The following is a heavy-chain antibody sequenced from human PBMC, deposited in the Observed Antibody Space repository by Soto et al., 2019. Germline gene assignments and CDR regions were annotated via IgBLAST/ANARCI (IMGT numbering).Heavy chain of an antibody. J-gene: IGHJ5*02. CDR1: GGSFSGYY. V-gene: IGHV4-34*01. CDR2: INHSRST. D-gene: IGHD6-13*01. Sequence: QVQLQQWGAGLLKPSETLSLTCAVYGGSFSGYYWSWIRQPPGKGLEWIGEINHSRSTNYNPSLKSRVTISVDTSKNQFSLKLSSVTAADTAVYYCARGQKRYSSSWYSNWFDPWGQGTLVTVSS. CDR3: ARGQKRYSSSWYSNWFDP.